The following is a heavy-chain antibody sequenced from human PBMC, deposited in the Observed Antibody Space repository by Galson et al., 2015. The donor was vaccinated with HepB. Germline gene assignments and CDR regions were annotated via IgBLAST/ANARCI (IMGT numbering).Heavy chain of an antibody. Sequence: SLRHSCPASGFTFSGSAMSWVRQAPGKGLEWVSAISGSGGSTYYADSVKGRFTISRDNSKNTLYLQMNSLRAEDTAVYYCAKETFGGAHAFDMWGQGTMVTVSS. CDR2: ISGSGGST. CDR1: GFTFSGSA. V-gene: IGHV3-23*01. D-gene: IGHD3-16*01. CDR3: AKETFGGAHAFDM. J-gene: IGHJ3*02.